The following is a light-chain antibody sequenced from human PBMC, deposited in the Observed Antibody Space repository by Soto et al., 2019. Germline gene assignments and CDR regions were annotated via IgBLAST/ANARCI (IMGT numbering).Light chain of an antibody. CDR3: QQYGSSIT. J-gene: IGKJ1*01. Sequence: IVLTQSPGTLSLSPGERATLSCRAGQSVSSNYLAWYQQKPGQAPRLLIYGASSRATGIPDRFSGSGSGTDFTLTISRLEPEDFAVYYCQQYGSSITFGQGTKVDI. V-gene: IGKV3-20*01. CDR2: GAS. CDR1: QSVSSNY.